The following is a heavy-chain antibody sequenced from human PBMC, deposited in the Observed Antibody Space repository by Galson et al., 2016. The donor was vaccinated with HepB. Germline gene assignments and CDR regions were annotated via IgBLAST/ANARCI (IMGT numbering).Heavy chain of an antibody. CDR1: GYTFTSYG. V-gene: IGHV1-18*01. CDR2: INPYNGNT. Sequence: SVKVSCKASGYTFTSYGISWVRQAPGQGLEWMGWINPYNGNTNYAQKLQGRVTMATDTSTSTAYMELRSLRSDDTAVYYCVRDPRKTRYQLLEVYYYYYGMDVWGQGTTVTVSS. CDR3: VRDPRKTRYQLLEVYYYYYGMDV. J-gene: IGHJ6*02. D-gene: IGHD2-2*01.